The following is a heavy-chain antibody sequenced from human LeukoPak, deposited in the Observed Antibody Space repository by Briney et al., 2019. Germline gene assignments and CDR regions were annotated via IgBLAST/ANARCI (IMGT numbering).Heavy chain of an antibody. D-gene: IGHD7-27*01. Sequence: GGSLRLSCTASGFTFGDYAMSWVRQAPGKGLEWVGFIRSKAYGGTTEYAASVKGRFTIPRDDPKSIAYLQMNSLKTEDTAVYYCTRDTGDGFDYWGQGTLVTVSS. CDR1: GFTFGDYA. J-gene: IGHJ4*02. CDR2: IRSKAYGGTT. V-gene: IGHV3-49*04. CDR3: TRDTGDGFDY.